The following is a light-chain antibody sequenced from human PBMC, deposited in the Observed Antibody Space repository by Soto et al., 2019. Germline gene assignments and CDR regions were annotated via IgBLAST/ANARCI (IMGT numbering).Light chain of an antibody. Sequence: QSALTQPASVSGSPGQSITISCTGTSSDVGGYNYVSWYQQHPGKAPKLIIYEVSNRPSGVSNRFSGSKSGNTASLTISGLQAEDEADYYCNSYTRTSTGVFGTGTKVTVL. J-gene: IGLJ1*01. CDR1: SSDVGGYNY. V-gene: IGLV2-14*01. CDR3: NSYTRTSTGV. CDR2: EVS.